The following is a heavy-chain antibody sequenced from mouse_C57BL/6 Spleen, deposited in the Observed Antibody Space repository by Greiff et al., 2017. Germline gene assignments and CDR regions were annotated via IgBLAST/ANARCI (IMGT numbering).Heavy chain of an antibody. Sequence: QVQLQQPGAELVKPGASVKLSCKASGYTFTSYWMQWVKQRPGQGLEWIGEIDPSDSYTNYNQKFKGKATLTVDTSSSTAYMQLSSLTSEDSAVYYCARVTTVVATPFAYWGQGTLVTVSA. CDR1: GYTFTSYW. J-gene: IGHJ3*01. V-gene: IGHV1-50*01. D-gene: IGHD1-1*01. CDR2: IDPSDSYT. CDR3: ARVTTVVATPFAY.